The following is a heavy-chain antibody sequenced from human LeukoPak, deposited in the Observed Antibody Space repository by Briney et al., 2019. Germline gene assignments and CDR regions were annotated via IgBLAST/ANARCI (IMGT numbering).Heavy chain of an antibody. CDR1: GYTFTSYD. Sequence: ASVKVSCKASGYTFTSYDINWVRQATGQGLEWMGWMNPNSGNTGYAQKFQGRVTMTRNTSMSTAYMELSSLRSEDTAVYYCARMWAGYDFWSGYYTRGGFDYWGQGTLVKVSS. J-gene: IGHJ4*02. CDR3: ARMWAGYDFWSGYYTRGGFDY. D-gene: IGHD3-3*01. V-gene: IGHV1-8*01. CDR2: MNPNSGNT.